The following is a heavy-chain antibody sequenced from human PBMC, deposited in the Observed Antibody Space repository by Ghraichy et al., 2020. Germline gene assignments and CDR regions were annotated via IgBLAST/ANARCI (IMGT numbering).Heavy chain of an antibody. J-gene: IGHJ5*02. CDR3: ARELTGIVVVPAAMLEGWFDP. CDR2: IYHSGST. CDR1: GGSISSSNW. V-gene: IGHV4-4*02. Sequence: SETLSLTCAVSGGSISSSNWWSWVRQPPGKGLEWIGEIYHSGSTNYNPSLKSRVTISVDKSKNQFSLKLSSVTAADTAVYYCARELTGIVVVPAAMLEGWFDPWGQGTLVTVSS. D-gene: IGHD2-2*01.